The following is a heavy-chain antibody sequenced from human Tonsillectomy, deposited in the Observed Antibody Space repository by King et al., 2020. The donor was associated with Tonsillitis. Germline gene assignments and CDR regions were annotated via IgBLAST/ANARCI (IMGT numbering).Heavy chain of an antibody. D-gene: IGHD5-24*01. CDR2: ISSSSTTI. CDR3: ARVADGYRSAAGTWFDP. V-gene: IGHV3-48*02. Sequence: VQLVESGGGLVQPGGSLRLSCEGSGFMFSDYSMHWLRQAPGKGPEWVSYISSSSTTIYHADSVKGRFTISRDNVENSVYLQMNSLREEDTAMYYCARVADGYRSAAGTWFDPWGQGTLVIVSS. J-gene: IGHJ5*02. CDR1: GFMFSDYS.